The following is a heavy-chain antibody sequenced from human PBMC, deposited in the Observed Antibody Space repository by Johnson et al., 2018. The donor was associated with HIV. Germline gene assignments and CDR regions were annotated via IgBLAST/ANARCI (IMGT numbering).Heavy chain of an antibody. V-gene: IGHV3-23*04. CDR1: GFTFSSYA. J-gene: IGHJ3*02. D-gene: IGHD5-18*01. Sequence: MLLVESGGGLVQRGGSLRLSCIASGFTFSSYAMSWVRQAPGKGLEWVSAISGSAGITYYADSVEGRFTISRDNSRNTLYLQMNSLRTEDTAVYYCARDHGQLWLLPAFDIWGQGTMVTVSP. CDR3: ARDHGQLWLLPAFDI. CDR2: ISGSAGIT.